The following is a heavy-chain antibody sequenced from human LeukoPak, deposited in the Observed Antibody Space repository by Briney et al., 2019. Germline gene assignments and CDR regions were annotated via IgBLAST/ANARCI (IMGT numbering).Heavy chain of an antibody. CDR1: GFTFSSYE. D-gene: IGHD6-19*01. J-gene: IGHJ4*02. CDR3: ARDEAGSDY. CDR2: ISSSGSTI. V-gene: IGHV3-48*03. Sequence: GGSLRLSCAASGFTFSSYEMNWVRQAPGKGLEWVSYISSSGSTIYYADSVKGRFTISRDNAKNSLYLQMSSLRAEDTAVYYCARDEAGSDYWGQGTLVTVSS.